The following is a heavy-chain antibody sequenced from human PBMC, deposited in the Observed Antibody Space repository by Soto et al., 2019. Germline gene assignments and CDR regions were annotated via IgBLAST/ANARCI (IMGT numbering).Heavy chain of an antibody. D-gene: IGHD5-12*01. Sequence: SGPTLVNPTQTLTLTCNFSGFSLNGNGVGVGWIRQPPGKALEWLALIYWAGDLRYSPALKSRLTITQDPSKDQVVLTMTNMDPTDSGTYYCADGYVQLLSTFHYFDSWGQGIRVTGSS. CDR1: GFSLNGNGVG. CDR3: ADGYVQLLSTFHYFDS. J-gene: IGHJ4*02. V-gene: IGHV2-5*02. CDR2: IYWAGDL.